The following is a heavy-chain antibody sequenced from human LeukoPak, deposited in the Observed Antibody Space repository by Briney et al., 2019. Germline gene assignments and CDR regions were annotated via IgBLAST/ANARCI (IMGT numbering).Heavy chain of an antibody. CDR3: AREPRASYAWSWGDHAFDI. CDR2: ISAYNGNT. CDR1: GYTFTSYG. Sequence: GASVKVSCKASGYTFTSYGISWVRQAPGQGLEWMGWISAYNGNTNYAQKLQGRVTMTTDTSTSTAYMELRSLRSEDTAVYYCAREPRASYAWSWGDHAFDIWGQGTMVTVSS. V-gene: IGHV1-18*01. D-gene: IGHD7-27*01. J-gene: IGHJ3*02.